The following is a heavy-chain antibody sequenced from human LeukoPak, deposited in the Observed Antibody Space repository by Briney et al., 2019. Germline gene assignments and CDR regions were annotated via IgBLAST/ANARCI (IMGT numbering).Heavy chain of an antibody. CDR2: ISAYNGNT. D-gene: IGHD3-10*01. V-gene: IGHV1-18*04. CDR3: ARCLYGSGSYYYQDWFDP. Sequence: ASVKVSCKASGYTFTSYGISWVRQAPGQVLEWMGWISAYNGNTNYAQKLQGRVTMTTDTSTSTAYMELRSLRSDDTAVYYCARCLYGSGSYYYQDWFDPWGQGTLVTVSS. CDR1: GYTFTSYG. J-gene: IGHJ5*02.